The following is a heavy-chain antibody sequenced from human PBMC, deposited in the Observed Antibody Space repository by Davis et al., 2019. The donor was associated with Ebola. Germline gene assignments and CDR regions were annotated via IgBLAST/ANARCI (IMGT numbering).Heavy chain of an antibody. CDR3: ARVRVAATTKWFDP. CDR2: IYYRGST. J-gene: IGHJ5*02. D-gene: IGHD2-15*01. CDR1: GGSISSYY. V-gene: IGHV4-59*01. Sequence: SETLSLTCTVSGGSISSYYWSWIPQPPGKGLEWIGYIYYRGSTNYNPSLKSRVSISVDTSKNQFSLKLSSVTAADTAVYYCARVRVAATTKWFDPWGQGTLVTVSS.